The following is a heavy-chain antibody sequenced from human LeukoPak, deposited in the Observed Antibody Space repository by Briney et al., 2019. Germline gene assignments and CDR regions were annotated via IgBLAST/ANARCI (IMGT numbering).Heavy chain of an antibody. Sequence: SETLSLTCTVSGGSISSYYWSWIRQPPGKGVEWIGYIYYSGSTNYNPSLKSRVTISVDTSKNQFSLKLSSVTAADTAVYYCARLIDYGDYVARYYGMDVWGQGTTVTVSS. CDR1: GGSISSYY. CDR2: IYYSGST. V-gene: IGHV4-59*08. D-gene: IGHD4-17*01. CDR3: ARLIDYGDYVARYYGMDV. J-gene: IGHJ6*02.